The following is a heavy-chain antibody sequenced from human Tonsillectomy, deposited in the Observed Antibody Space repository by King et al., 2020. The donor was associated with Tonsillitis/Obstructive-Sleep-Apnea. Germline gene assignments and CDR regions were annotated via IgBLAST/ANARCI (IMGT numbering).Heavy chain of an antibody. CDR3: AKAMVPGIIITLFDY. Sequence: VQLVESGGGLVQPGGSLRLSCAASGITFSSYAMSWVRQAPGKGLEWVSTISGGGGSTYYADSVKGRFTISRDNSKNTLYLQMNSLGAEDTAVYYFAKAMVPGIIITLFDYWGQGTLVTVSS. CDR1: GITFSSYA. J-gene: IGHJ4*02. CDR2: ISGGGGST. V-gene: IGHV3-23*04. D-gene: IGHD3-10*01.